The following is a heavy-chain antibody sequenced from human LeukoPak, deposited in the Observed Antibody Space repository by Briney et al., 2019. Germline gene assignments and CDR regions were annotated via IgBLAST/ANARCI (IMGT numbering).Heavy chain of an antibody. D-gene: IGHD3-10*01. V-gene: IGHV1-2*02. J-gene: IGHJ5*02. Sequence: GASVKVSCKASGYTFTGYYMHWVRQAPGQGLEWMGWINPNSGGTNYAQKFQGRVTMTRDTSISTAYMELSRLRSDDTAVYYCAREGLGFRFGETINWFDPWGQGTLVTVSS. CDR1: GYTFTGYY. CDR3: AREGLGFRFGETINWFDP. CDR2: INPNSGGT.